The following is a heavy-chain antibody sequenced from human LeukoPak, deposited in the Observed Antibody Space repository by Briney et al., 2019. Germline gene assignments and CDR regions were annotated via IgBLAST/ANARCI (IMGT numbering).Heavy chain of an antibody. Sequence: PSETLSLTCTVSGGSISSYYWSWIRQPPGKGLEWIGSIYYSGSTYYNPSLESRVTISVDTSKNLFSLKLSSVTAADTAVYYCARHRIGARGSSEGYWGQGTLVTVSS. V-gene: IGHV4-59*05. D-gene: IGHD6-13*01. CDR1: GGSISSYY. CDR2: IYYSGST. CDR3: ARHRIGARGSSEGY. J-gene: IGHJ4*02.